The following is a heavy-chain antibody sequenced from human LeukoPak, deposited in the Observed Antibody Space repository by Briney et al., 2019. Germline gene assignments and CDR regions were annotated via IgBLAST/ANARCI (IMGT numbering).Heavy chain of an antibody. CDR1: GFTFSSYE. CDR2: IYSGGST. CDR3: ARYGSGSYYIRYYYMDV. J-gene: IGHJ6*03. D-gene: IGHD3-10*01. V-gene: IGHV3-66*01. Sequence: GGSLRLSCAASGFTFSSYEMNWVRQAPGKGLEWVSVIYSGGSTYYADSVKGRFTISRDNSKNTLYLQMNSLRAEDTAVYYCARYGSGSYYIRYYYMDVWGKGTTVTISS.